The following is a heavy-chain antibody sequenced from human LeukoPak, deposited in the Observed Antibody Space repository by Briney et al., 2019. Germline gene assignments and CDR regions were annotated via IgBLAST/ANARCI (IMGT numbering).Heavy chain of an antibody. J-gene: IGHJ4*02. CDR3: ARRDARYLDY. D-gene: IGHD1-1*01. CDR2: IYSGGST. Sequence: GGSLRLSCAASGFTVSRNSMNWVRQIPGKGLEWVSVIYSGGSTYYADSVKGRFTISRDNSKNTLYLQMNRLRAEDTAVYYCARRDARYLDYWGQGTLVTVSS. CDR1: GFTVSRNS. V-gene: IGHV3-53*01.